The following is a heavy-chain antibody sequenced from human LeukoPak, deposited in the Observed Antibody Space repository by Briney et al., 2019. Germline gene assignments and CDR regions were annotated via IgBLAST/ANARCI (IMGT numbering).Heavy chain of an antibody. CDR1: GFTFSDYY. V-gene: IGHV3-11*04. D-gene: IGHD3-22*01. CDR3: AKDDDSSGYYPDY. Sequence: GGSLRLSCAASGFTFSDYYMSWIRQAPGKGLEWVSYISSSGSTIYYADSVKGRFTISRDNSKNTLYLQMNSLRAEDTAVYYCAKDDDSSGYYPDYWGQGTLVTVSS. J-gene: IGHJ4*02. CDR2: ISSSGSTI.